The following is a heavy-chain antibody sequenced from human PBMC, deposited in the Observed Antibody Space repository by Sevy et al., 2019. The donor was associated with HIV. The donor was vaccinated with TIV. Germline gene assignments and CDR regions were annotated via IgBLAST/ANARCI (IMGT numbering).Heavy chain of an antibody. V-gene: IGHV3-48*01. Sequence: GSLRLSCEASGFPFSNYKMTWVRQAPGKGLEGVSSINFRSSAIYYADSVKGRFTISRDNAKNSLFLLMNSLRAEDTAVYYCATTTVNTHFQSWGQGALVTVSS. J-gene: IGHJ4*02. CDR3: ATTTVNTHFQS. D-gene: IGHD4-17*01. CDR2: INFRSSAI. CDR1: GFPFSNYK.